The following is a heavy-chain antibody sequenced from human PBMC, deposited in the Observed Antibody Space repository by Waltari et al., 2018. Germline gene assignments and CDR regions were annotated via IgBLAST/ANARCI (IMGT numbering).Heavy chain of an antibody. CDR3: AREGSSSSANWFDP. V-gene: IGHV4-39*07. D-gene: IGHD6-6*01. CDR1: GGSISSSSYY. Sequence: QLQLQESGPGLVKPSETLSLTCTVSGGSISSSSYYWGWIRQPPGKGLEWIGSIYYSGSTYYNPSLKSRVTISVDTSKNQFSLKLSSVTAADTAVYYCAREGSSSSANWFDPWGQGTLVTVSS. J-gene: IGHJ5*02. CDR2: IYYSGST.